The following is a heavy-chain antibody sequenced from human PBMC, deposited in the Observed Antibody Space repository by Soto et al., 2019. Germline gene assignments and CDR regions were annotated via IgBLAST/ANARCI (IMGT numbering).Heavy chain of an antibody. CDR1: GFTFSSYG. J-gene: IGHJ6*02. Sequence: QVQLVESGGGVVQPGRSLRLSCAASGFTFSSYGMHWVRQAPGKGLEWVAVISYDGSNKYYADSVKGRFTISRDNSKNTLYLQMNSLRAEDTAVYYGAKGSLLRYFAWGFVLGGDYGMDVWGQGTTVTVSS. CDR3: AKGSLLRYFAWGFVLGGDYGMDV. D-gene: IGHD3-9*01. V-gene: IGHV3-30*18. CDR2: ISYDGSNK.